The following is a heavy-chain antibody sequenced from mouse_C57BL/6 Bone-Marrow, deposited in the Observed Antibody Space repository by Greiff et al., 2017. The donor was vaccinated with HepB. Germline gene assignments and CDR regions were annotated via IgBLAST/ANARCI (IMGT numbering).Heavy chain of an antibody. V-gene: IGHV5-12*01. D-gene: IGHD1-1*01. J-gene: IGHJ2*01. CDR2: ISNGGGST. Sequence: EVKLMESGGGLVQPGGSLKLSCAASGFTFSDYYMYWVRQTPEKRLEWVAYISNGGGSTSYTDTVKGRFTISRDNAKNTLYLQMSRLKSEDTAMYYCARLSAGSGPDDWGQGTTLTFSS. CDR3: ARLSAGSGPDD. CDR1: GFTFSDYY.